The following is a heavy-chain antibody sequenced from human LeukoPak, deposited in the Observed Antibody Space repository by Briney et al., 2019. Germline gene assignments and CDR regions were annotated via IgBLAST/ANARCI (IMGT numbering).Heavy chain of an antibody. Sequence: GGSLRLSCAASGFTFNAFGMNWVRQAPGKGLEWVSYIGTTSGAIYYADSVKGRFTISRDSAKNSLYLQMNSLRAEDTAVCYCAKARELHTVTYYFDYWGQGTLVTVSS. CDR3: AKARELHTVTYYFDY. D-gene: IGHD4-17*01. J-gene: IGHJ4*02. CDR1: GFTFNAFG. CDR2: IGTTSGAI. V-gene: IGHV3-48*01.